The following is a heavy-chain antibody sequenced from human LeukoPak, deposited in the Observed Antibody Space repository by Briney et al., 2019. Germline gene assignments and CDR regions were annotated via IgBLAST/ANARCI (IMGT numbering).Heavy chain of an antibody. CDR2: IEKDGSEK. Sequence: GGSLRLSCAASGFTFSSYWMSWVRQALGKGLEWVANIEKDGSEKYYVDSVKGRFTISRDNAKTSLYLQMNSLRAEDTAVYYCARDLSGVAGYTYGRGIDYWGQGTLVTVSS. J-gene: IGHJ4*02. CDR3: ARDLSGVAGYTYGRGIDY. CDR1: GFTFSSYW. D-gene: IGHD5-18*01. V-gene: IGHV3-7*01.